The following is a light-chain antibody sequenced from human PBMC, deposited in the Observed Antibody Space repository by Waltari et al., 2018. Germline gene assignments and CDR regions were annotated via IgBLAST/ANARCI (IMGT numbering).Light chain of an antibody. CDR3: YQHSSGYS. CDR1: QSVSSY. J-gene: IGKJ2*03. Sequence: VILTQSPATLSLSPGERATLSCRAIQSVSSYLAWYQQKPGQAPRLLIHSASSRATGIPDRFSGSGSGTEFTLTISSLEPEDVGVYHCYQHSSGYSFGQGTKVEIK. V-gene: IGKV3-11*01. CDR2: SAS.